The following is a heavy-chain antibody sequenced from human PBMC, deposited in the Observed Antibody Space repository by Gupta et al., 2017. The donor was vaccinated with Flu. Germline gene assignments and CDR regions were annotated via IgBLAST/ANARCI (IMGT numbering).Heavy chain of an antibody. D-gene: IGHD5-18*01. J-gene: IGHJ4*02. Sequence: EVQLFESGGGLVQPGGSLRLSCAASGFTFSSCAMNWVRQAPGKGLEWVSAISGSGGSTYYADSVKGRFTISRDNSKNTLYLQMSSLRAEDTAVYYCAKSPGYYYGYYFDYWAQGTLVTVSS. CDR1: GFTFSSCA. CDR2: ISGSGGST. V-gene: IGHV3-23*01. CDR3: AKSPGYYYGYYFDY.